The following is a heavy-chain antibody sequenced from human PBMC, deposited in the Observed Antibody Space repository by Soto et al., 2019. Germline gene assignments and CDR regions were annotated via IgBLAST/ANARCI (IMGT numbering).Heavy chain of an antibody. D-gene: IGHD6-19*01. V-gene: IGHV3-23*01. CDR1: GFTFSSYA. Sequence: EVQLLESGGGLVQPGGSLRLSCAASGFTFSSYAMSWVRQAPGKGLEWVSVISGSGGSTYYADSVKGQFTISRDNYNNTLYLQMNCLRAEDTAVYYCARRTSGWYLYYWGQGTLVTVCS. CDR3: ARRTSGWYLYY. J-gene: IGHJ4*02. CDR2: ISGSGGST.